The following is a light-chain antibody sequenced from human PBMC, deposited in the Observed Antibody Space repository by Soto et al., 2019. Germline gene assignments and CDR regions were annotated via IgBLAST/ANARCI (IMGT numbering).Light chain of an antibody. V-gene: IGKV3-20*01. Sequence: EIVLTQSPGTLSLSPGERATLSCRASQSVSSSYLAWYQQKPGQAPRLLIYGASSMATGIPDRFSGSGSGTDFTLTISRLEPEDFAVYYCQQYGSSPPITFGHGTRLQTK. CDR3: QQYGSSPPIT. J-gene: IGKJ5*01. CDR1: QSVSSSY. CDR2: GAS.